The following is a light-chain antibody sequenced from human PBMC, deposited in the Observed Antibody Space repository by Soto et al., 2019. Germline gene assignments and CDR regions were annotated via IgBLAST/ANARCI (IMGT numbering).Light chain of an antibody. CDR3: QQYYDSPLT. J-gene: IGKJ5*01. V-gene: IGKV4-1*01. Sequence: DIVMTESPDSLAVSLGERATINCKSSQSVLYSSNNKNYLAWYQQKPGQPPKLLIYWASTRESGVPDRFSGSGSGTDFTLTISSVQAEDVAVYYCQQYYDSPLTFGQGTRLEI. CDR2: WAS. CDR1: QSVLYSSNNKNY.